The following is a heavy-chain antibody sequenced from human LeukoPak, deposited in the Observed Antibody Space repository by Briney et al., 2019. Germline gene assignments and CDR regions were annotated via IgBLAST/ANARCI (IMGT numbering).Heavy chain of an antibody. CDR3: ARGQNSGYDYDY. CDR2: IYYSGST. D-gene: IGHD5-12*01. V-gene: IGHV4-39*01. J-gene: IGHJ4*02. Sequence: SETLSLTCTVSGGSISSSSYYWGWIRQPPGRGLEWSGSIYYSGSTYYNPSLKSRVTVSVDTSKTQFSLKLSSVTAADTAVYYCARGQNSGYDYDYWGQGTLVTVSS. CDR1: GGSISSSSYY.